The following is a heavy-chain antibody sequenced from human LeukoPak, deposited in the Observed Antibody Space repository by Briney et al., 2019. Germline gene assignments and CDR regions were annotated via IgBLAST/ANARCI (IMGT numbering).Heavy chain of an antibody. V-gene: IGHV1-2*02. Sequence: ASVKVSCKASGYTFTSYDINWVRQAPGQGLEWMGWINPNSGGTNYAQKFQGRVTMTRDTSISTAYMELSRLRSDDTAVYYCARSGRWQDFDYWGQGTLVTVSS. D-gene: IGHD4-23*01. CDR2: INPNSGGT. CDR1: GYTFTSYD. J-gene: IGHJ4*02. CDR3: ARSGRWQDFDY.